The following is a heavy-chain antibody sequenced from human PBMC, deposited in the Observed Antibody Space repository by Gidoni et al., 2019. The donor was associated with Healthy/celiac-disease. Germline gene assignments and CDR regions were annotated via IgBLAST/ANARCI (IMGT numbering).Heavy chain of an antibody. Sequence: QITLKESGPTLVKPTQTLTLTYTFSGFSLSTSGVGVGWIRQPPGKALEWLVLIYWDDDKRYSPSLKSRLTITKDTSKNQVVLTMTNMDPVDTATYYCAHWGYGPYYFDYWGQGTLVTVSS. J-gene: IGHJ4*02. CDR3: AHWGYGPYYFDY. CDR1: GFSLSTSGVG. V-gene: IGHV2-5*02. CDR2: IYWDDDK. D-gene: IGHD5-12*01.